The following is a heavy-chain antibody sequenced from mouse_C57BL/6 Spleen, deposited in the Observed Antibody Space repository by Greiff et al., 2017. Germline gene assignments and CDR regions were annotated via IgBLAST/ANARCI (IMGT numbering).Heavy chain of an antibody. Sequence: QVQLQQPGAELVKPGASVKLSCKASGYTFTSYWMQWVKQRPGQGLEWIGEIDPSDSYTNYNQKFKGKATLTVDTSSSTAYMQLSSLTSEDSAVYYCERYRYFDVWGKGTTVTVSS. J-gene: IGHJ1*03. V-gene: IGHV1-50*01. CDR1: GYTFTSYW. CDR2: IDPSDSYT. CDR3: ERYRYFDV.